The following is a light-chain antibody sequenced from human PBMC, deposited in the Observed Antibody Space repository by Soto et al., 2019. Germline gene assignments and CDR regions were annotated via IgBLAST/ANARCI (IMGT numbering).Light chain of an antibody. CDR2: SKN. CDR3: AAWDDSLHGVV. CDR1: SSNIGTNT. J-gene: IGLJ2*01. Sequence: QPVLTQPPSASGTPGQRVTISCSGSSSNIGTNTVSWYQQLPGTAPKLLIYSKNQRPSGVPDRFSGSQSGTSASLAISGLQSEDEADYYCAAWDDSLHGVVFGGGTKLTVL. V-gene: IGLV1-44*01.